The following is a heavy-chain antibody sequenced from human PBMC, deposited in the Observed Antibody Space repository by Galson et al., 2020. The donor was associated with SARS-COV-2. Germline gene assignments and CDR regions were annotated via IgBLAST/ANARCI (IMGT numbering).Heavy chain of an antibody. D-gene: IGHD6-19*01. V-gene: IGHV4-39*01. CDR3: ARHKAGQWRAYYFGMDV. CDR2: IGYRGNT. CDR1: GGSVDINNYF. Sequence: ETSETLSLTCTVSGGSVDINNYFWGCIRQPPGKGLEWIGSIGYRGNTFYNPSLKSRVTISVDTSKNQFSLNLNSVTAADTALYYCARHKAGQWRAYYFGMDVWGQGATVTVSS. J-gene: IGHJ6*02.